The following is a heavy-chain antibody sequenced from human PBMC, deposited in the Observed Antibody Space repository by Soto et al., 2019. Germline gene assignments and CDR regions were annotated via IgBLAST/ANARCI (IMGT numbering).Heavy chain of an antibody. CDR1: GFTFSSYG. J-gene: IGHJ4*02. CDR2: ISYDGSNK. V-gene: IGHV3-30*18. D-gene: IGHD3-22*01. CDR3: AKEWVYDSSGWSFDY. Sequence: QVQLVESGGGVVQPGRSLRLSCAASGFTFSSYGMHWVRQAPGKGLEWVAVISYDGSNKYYADSVKGRFTISRDNSKNKLYQQMNSLRAEDTAVYYCAKEWVYDSSGWSFDYWGQGTLVTVSS.